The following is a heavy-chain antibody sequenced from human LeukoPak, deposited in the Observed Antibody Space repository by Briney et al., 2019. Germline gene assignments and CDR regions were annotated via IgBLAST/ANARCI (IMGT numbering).Heavy chain of an antibody. Sequence: GGSLRLSCAASGFTFSSYRMNWVRQAPGKGLEWVSSISSSSSYIYYADSVKGRFTISRDNAKNSLYLQMNSLRAEDTAVYYCARDLYSYGYWGSFDYWGQGTLVTVSS. CDR2: ISSSSSYI. CDR3: ARDLYSYGYWGSFDY. J-gene: IGHJ4*02. D-gene: IGHD5-18*01. CDR1: GFTFSSYR. V-gene: IGHV3-21*01.